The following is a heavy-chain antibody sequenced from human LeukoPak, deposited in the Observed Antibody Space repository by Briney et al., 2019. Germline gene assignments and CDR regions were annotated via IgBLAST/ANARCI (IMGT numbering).Heavy chain of an antibody. J-gene: IGHJ5*02. V-gene: IGHV3-30*02. CDR2: IRYDESNK. Sequence: PGGSLRLSCAACGFTFSSYGMHWVRQAPAKGLAGVAFIRYDESNKYYADSVRDRFTISRDNYKKKLYLQMNSLRAEHRAVHYFAWGFYPWGQGNLGTVSS. CDR1: GFTFSSYG. CDR3: AWGFYP.